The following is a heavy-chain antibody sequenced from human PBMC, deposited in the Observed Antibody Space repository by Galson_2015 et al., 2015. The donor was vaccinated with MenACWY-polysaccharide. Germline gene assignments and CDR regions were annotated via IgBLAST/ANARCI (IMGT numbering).Heavy chain of an antibody. CDR2: TYYRSKWYI. D-gene: IGHD1-26*01. J-gene: IGHJ4*02. CDR1: GDSVSSNSVI. CDR3: VKAPAGTYGIFQY. V-gene: IGHV6-1*01. Sequence: CAISGDSVSSNSVIWHWIRQSPSRGLEWLGRTYYRSKWYIDYAASVNSRMTINPDTSKNQFSLQLNSVTPEDTAVYYCVKAPAGTYGIFQYWGQGTLVTVSS.